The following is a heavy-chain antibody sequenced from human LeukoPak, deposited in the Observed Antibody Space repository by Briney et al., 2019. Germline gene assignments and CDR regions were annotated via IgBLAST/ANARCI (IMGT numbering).Heavy chain of an antibody. V-gene: IGHV4-59*01. CDR3: ARALYGDYLKKNWFDP. D-gene: IGHD4-17*01. Sequence: SETLSLTCTVSGGSLSSYYWSWIRQPPGKGLEWVGYIYYSGSTNYNPSLKSRVTISVDTSKNQFSLKLSSVTAADTAVYYCARALYGDYLKKNWFDPWGQGTLVTVSS. CDR1: GGSLSSYY. J-gene: IGHJ5*02. CDR2: IYYSGST.